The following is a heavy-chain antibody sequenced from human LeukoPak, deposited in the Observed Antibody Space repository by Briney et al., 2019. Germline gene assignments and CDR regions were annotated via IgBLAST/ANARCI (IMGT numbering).Heavy chain of an antibody. J-gene: IGHJ4*02. Sequence: GGSLRLSCAASGFTFSSYAMSWVRQAPGKGLEWVSVISGSGGSTYYADSVKGRFTISRDNSKNTLYLQMNSLRAEGTAVYYCAKRSARTRRFDYWAREPWSPSPQ. CDR1: GFTFSSYA. V-gene: IGHV3-23*01. D-gene: IGHD2-15*01. CDR2: ISGSGGST. CDR3: AKRSARTRRFDY.